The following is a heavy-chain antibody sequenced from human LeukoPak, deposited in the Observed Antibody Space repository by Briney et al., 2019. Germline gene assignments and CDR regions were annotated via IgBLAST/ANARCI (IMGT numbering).Heavy chain of an antibody. J-gene: IGHJ5*02. Sequence: SETLSLTCTVSGGSISSYYWSWIRQPPGKGLEWIGYIYYSGSTNYNPSLKSRVTISVDTSKNQFSLKLSSVTAADTAVYYCARDREDYYDSSGYHNWFDPWGRGTLVTVSS. V-gene: IGHV4-59*01. CDR1: GGSISSYY. D-gene: IGHD3-22*01. CDR2: IYYSGST. CDR3: ARDREDYYDSSGYHNWFDP.